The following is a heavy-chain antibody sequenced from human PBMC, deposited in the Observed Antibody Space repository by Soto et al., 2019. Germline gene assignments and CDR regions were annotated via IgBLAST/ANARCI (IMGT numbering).Heavy chain of an antibody. Sequence: GGSLRLSCAASGFTFSSYAMSWVRQAPGKGLEWVSYITSSGSTIYYADSVKGRFTISRDNAKNSLYLQMNSLRDEDTAVYYCAIPPQNSGSYFYYFDYWGQGTLVTVSS. CDR3: AIPPQNSGSYFYYFDY. J-gene: IGHJ4*02. CDR1: GFTFSSYA. V-gene: IGHV3-48*02. D-gene: IGHD1-26*01. CDR2: ITSSGSTI.